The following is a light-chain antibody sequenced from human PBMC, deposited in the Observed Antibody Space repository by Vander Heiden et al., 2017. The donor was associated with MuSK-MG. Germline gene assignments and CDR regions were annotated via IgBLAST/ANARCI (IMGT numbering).Light chain of an antibody. CDR3: KVWDSSRGV. CDR1: NIGSKS. CDR2: YDS. Sequence: SYVLTQPPSVSVAPGKTARITCGGNNIGSKSVHWYQQKPGQAPGLVIYYDSARPSGIPERFYGSNSGNKANLNSSRVEAGDYADDYCKVWDSSRGVCGGGTKMPV. V-gene: IGLV3-21*04. J-gene: IGLJ2*01.